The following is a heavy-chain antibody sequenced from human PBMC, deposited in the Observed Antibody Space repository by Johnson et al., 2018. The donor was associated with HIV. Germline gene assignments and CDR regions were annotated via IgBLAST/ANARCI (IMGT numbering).Heavy chain of an antibody. CDR1: GFTFSSYA. CDR3: ARLCSGCADAFDM. V-gene: IGHV3-20*04. D-gene: IGHD3-10*02. Sequence: MLLVESGGGVVQPGRSLRLSCAASGFTFSSYAMHWVRQAPGKGLEWVSGINWNGGSTGYADSVKGRFTISRDNARNSLYLQMNSLRVADTAVYYCARLCSGCADAFDMWGQGTMVTVS. CDR2: INWNGGST. J-gene: IGHJ3*02.